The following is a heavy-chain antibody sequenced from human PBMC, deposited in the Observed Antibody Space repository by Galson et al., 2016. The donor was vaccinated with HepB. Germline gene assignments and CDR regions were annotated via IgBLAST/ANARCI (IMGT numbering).Heavy chain of an antibody. CDR3: AKGDPFNPRHQLDYFES. CDR1: GFTFSKFA. D-gene: IGHD1-1*01. CDR2: ISGNGIDP. J-gene: IGHJ4*02. Sequence: SLRLSCAASGFTFSKFAMAWVRQAPGKGLEWVALISGNGIDPYYADSVKGRFTMSRDNFENTVLLQMNSLRVEDTGIYYCAKGDPFNPRHQLDYFESWGQGNLVTVSS. V-gene: IGHV3-23*01.